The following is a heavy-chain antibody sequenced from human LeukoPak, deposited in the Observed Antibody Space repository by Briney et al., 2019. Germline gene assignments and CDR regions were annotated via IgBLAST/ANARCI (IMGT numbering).Heavy chain of an antibody. J-gene: IGHJ3*02. CDR3: ASHELPRMGRAWAFDI. Sequence: ASVKVSCKASGYTFTSYGISWVRQAPGQGLEWMGWISAYNGNTNYAQKLQGRVTMTTDTSTSTAYMELRSLRSDDTAVYYCASHELPRMGRAWAFDIWGQGTMVTVSS. V-gene: IGHV1-18*01. CDR2: ISAYNGNT. CDR1: GYTFTSYG. D-gene: IGHD3-10*01.